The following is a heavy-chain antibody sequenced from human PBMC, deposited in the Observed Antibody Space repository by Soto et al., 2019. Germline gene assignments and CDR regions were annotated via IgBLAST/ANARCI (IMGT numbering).Heavy chain of an antibody. V-gene: IGHV1-69*13. J-gene: IGHJ6*02. CDR3: ARVPVAGTFYYYYGMDV. CDR2: IIPIFGTA. D-gene: IGHD6-19*01. CDR1: GGTFSSYA. Sequence: GASVKVSCKASGGTFSSYAISWVRQAPGQGLEWMGGIIPIFGTANYAQKFQGRVTITADESTSTAYMELSSLRSEDTAVYYCARVPVAGTFYYYYGMDVWGQGTTVTVSS.